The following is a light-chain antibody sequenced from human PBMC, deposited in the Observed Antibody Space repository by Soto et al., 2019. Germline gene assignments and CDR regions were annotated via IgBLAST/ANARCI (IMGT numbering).Light chain of an antibody. CDR2: DVT. CDR1: NSDVGGYDY. J-gene: IGLJ1*01. V-gene: IGLV2-11*01. Sequence: QAVLTQPRSVSGSPGQSVTISCTGSNSDVGGYDYVSWYQQYPGKAPKLIIYDVTKRPSGVPDRFSGSKSANTASLTISGLQAEDEADYYCCSYAGTYVFGTGTKVTVL. CDR3: CSYAGTYV.